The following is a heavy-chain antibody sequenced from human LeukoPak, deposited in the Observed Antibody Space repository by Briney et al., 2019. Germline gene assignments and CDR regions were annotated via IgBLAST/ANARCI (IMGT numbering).Heavy chain of an antibody. CDR2: INPNSGGT. Sequence: ASVEVSCKASGYTFTSYDINWVRHAPGQWLEWMGWINPNSGGTNYAQKFQGRVTMTRDTSISTAYMELSSLRSEDTAGYYCARGELELDAFDIWGQGTMVTVSS. CDR3: ARGELELDAFDI. D-gene: IGHD1-7*01. V-gene: IGHV1-2*02. J-gene: IGHJ3*02. CDR1: GYTFTSYD.